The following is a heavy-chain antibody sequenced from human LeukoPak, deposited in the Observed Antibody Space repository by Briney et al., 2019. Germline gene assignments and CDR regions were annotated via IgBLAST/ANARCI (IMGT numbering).Heavy chain of an antibody. CDR1: GFTFSSYA. CDR2: ISYDGSNK. CDR3: ARDQRLLPVVTIDY. V-gene: IGHV3-30-3*01. Sequence: PGRSLRLSCAASGFTFSSYAMHWVRQAPGKGLEWVAVISYDGSNKYYADSVKGRFTISRDNSKNTLYLQMNSLRAEDTAVYYCARDQRLLPVVTIDYWGQGTLVTVSS. D-gene: IGHD4-23*01. J-gene: IGHJ4*02.